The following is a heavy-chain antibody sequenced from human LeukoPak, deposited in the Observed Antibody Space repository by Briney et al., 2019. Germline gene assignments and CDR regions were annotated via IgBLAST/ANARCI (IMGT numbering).Heavy chain of an antibody. V-gene: IGHV4-34*01. CDR2: INHSGGT. CDR3: ARVMGWFGGFDY. D-gene: IGHD3-10*01. CDR1: GGSFSGYY. Sequence: SETLSLTCAVYGGSFSGYYWSWIRQPPGKGLEWIGEINHSGGTNYNPSLKSRVTISVDTSKNQFSLKLSSVTAADTAVYYCARVMGWFGGFDYWGQGTLDTVSS. J-gene: IGHJ4*02.